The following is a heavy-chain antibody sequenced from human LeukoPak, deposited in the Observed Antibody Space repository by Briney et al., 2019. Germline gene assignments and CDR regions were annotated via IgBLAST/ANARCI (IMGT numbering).Heavy chain of an antibody. J-gene: IGHJ6*03. CDR2: ISYDGSNK. D-gene: IGHD2-15*01. CDR3: ARDGPQGNYCSGGSCYSYYYYMDV. V-gene: IGHV3-30*04. CDR1: GFTFSSYA. Sequence: GGSLRLSYAASGFTFSSYAMHWVRQAPGKGLEWVAVISYDGSNKYYADSVKGRFTISRGNSKNTLYLQMNSLRAEDTAVYYCARDGPQGNYCSGGSCYSYYYYMDVWGKGTTVTVSS.